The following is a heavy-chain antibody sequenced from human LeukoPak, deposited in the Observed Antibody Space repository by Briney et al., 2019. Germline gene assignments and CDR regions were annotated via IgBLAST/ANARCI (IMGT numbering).Heavy chain of an antibody. CDR1: GYTFTGYY. Sequence: ASVKVSCKASGYTFTGYYMHWVRQAPGQGLAWMGWINPNSGGTNYAQKFQGRVTMTRDTSISTAYMELSRLRSDDTAVYYCARVQVRYDSSGYPGFWGQGTLVTVSS. D-gene: IGHD3-22*01. V-gene: IGHV1-2*02. CDR3: ARVQVRYDSSGYPGF. CDR2: INPNSGGT. J-gene: IGHJ4*02.